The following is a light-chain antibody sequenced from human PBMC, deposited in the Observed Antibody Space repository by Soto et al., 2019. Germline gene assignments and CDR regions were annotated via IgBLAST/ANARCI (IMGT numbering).Light chain of an antibody. J-gene: IGLJ2*01. V-gene: IGLV3-21*02. CDR1: DIGSES. CDR2: DDS. CDR3: QVWDRRGDLPHVV. Sequence: SYELTQPPSVSVAPGQRARITCGGSDIGSESGHWYQQKPGQAPVLVVYDDSGRPSGIPERLSGSNSGNTATLTISRVEVGDEADYHCQVWDRRGDLPHVVFGGGTQLTVL.